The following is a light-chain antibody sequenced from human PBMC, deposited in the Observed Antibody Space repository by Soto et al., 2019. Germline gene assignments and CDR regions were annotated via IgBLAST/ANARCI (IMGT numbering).Light chain of an antibody. CDR2: ENN. CDR1: SSNIGNNY. V-gene: IGLV1-51*02. CDR3: GTWDSSLSVV. J-gene: IGLJ2*01. Sequence: QSMLTQPPSVSAAPGQKVTISCSGGSSNIGNNYVSWYQQLPGTAPKLLIYENNKRPSGIPDRFSGSKSGTSATLGITGLQTGDEADYYCGTWDSSLSVVFGGGTQLTVL.